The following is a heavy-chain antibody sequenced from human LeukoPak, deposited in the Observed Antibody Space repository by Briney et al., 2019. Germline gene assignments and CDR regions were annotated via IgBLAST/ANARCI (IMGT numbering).Heavy chain of an antibody. CDR1: GFTFTTYG. CDR2: VNGGNGNT. V-gene: IGHV1-3*01. CDR3: ARPKYTTSSFDHHYGLDV. Sequence: ASVKVSCKTSGFTFTTYGINWVRQAPGQGLEWMGWVNGGNGNTEYSEKFQGRLTIGRDTSESTAYMELSSLKSEDTAVYYCARPKYTTSSFDHHYGLDVWGQGTRVIVSS. J-gene: IGHJ6*02. D-gene: IGHD2-2*02.